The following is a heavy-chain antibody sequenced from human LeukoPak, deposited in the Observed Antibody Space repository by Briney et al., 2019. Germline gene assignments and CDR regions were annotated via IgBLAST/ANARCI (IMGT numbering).Heavy chain of an antibody. V-gene: IGHV3-21*01. D-gene: IGHD3-3*01. CDR3: ARFSDFYDFWSGPTSYGMDV. CDR1: GFTFSSYS. J-gene: IGHJ6*02. CDR2: ISSSSSYI. Sequence: GGSLRLSCAGSGFTFSSYSMNWVRQAPGKGLEWVSSISSSSSYIYYADSVKGRFTISRDNAKNSLYLQMNSLRAEDTAVYYCARFSDFYDFWSGPTSYGMDVWAKGPRSPSP.